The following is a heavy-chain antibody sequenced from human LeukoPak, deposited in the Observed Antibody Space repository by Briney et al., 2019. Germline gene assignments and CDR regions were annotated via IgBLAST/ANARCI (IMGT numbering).Heavy chain of an antibody. CDR1: GGSISSDY. CDR3: AREYCTRTTCYFDY. J-gene: IGHJ4*02. V-gene: IGHV4-59*01. CDR2: ILYSGST. D-gene: IGHD2-2*01. Sequence: SETLSLTCSVSGGSISSDYWSWIRQPPEKGLEWTGYILYSGSTNYNPSLKSRLTISVDTSKNQFSLKLSSVTAADTAVYYCAREYCTRTTCYFDYWGQGTLVTVSS.